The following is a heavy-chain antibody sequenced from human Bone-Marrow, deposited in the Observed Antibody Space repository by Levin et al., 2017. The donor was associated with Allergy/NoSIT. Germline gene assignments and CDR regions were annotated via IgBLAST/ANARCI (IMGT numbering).Heavy chain of an antibody. CDR1: GFTFSSYG. J-gene: IGHJ4*02. V-gene: IGHV3-30*18. CDR3: AKEKFRVGGLATPQDY. Sequence: GGSLRLSCAASGFTFSSYGMHWVRQAPGKGLEWVSVISYDGSNKYYADSVKGRFTISRDNSKNTLFLQMNSLRAEDTAVYYGAKEKFRVGGLATPQDYWGLGTLVTVSS. CDR2: ISYDGSNK. D-gene: IGHD3-10*01.